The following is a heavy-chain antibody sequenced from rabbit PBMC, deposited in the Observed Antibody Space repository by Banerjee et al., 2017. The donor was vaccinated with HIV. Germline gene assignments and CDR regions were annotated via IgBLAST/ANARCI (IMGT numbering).Heavy chain of an antibody. Sequence: QSLEESGGDLVKPGASLTLTCTASGFSFSSSYYMCWVRQAPGKGLEWIACIGATSSDSTYYASWAKGRFTISKTSSTTVTLQMTSLTAADTATYFCARAYSGYGYGDYLHLWGPGTLVTVS. CDR2: IGATSSDST. J-gene: IGHJ4*01. D-gene: IGHD6-1*01. CDR3: ARAYSGYGYGDYLHL. V-gene: IGHV1S40*01. CDR1: GFSFSSSYY.